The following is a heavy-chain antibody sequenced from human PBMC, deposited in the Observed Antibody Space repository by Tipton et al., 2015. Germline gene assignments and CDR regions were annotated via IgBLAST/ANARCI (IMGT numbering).Heavy chain of an antibody. CDR2: ISHSGNT. CDR3: ARARGRHGGLFDS. Sequence: TLSLTCAVYGGSFSGYYWGWIRQPPGKGLERIGSISHSGNTYYTPSLKSRVTISADTSKTQFSLKMSSVTASDTAVYYCARARGRHGGLFDSWGQGILVTVSS. V-gene: IGHV4-34*01. J-gene: IGHJ4*02. CDR1: GGSFSGYY. D-gene: IGHD4-23*01.